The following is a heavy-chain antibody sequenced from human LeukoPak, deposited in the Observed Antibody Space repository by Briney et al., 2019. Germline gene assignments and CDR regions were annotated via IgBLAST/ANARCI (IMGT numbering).Heavy chain of an antibody. CDR2: ISYDGSNK. CDR1: GFTFSSYA. CDR3: ARGWARALDV. J-gene: IGHJ6*04. D-gene: IGHD6-13*01. Sequence: PGGSLRLSCAASGFTFSSYAMHWVRQAPGKGLEWVAVISYDGSNKYYADSVKGRFTISRDNAKNSLYLQMNSLRAEDTAVYYCARGWARALDVWGKGTTVTVSS. V-gene: IGHV3-30-3*01.